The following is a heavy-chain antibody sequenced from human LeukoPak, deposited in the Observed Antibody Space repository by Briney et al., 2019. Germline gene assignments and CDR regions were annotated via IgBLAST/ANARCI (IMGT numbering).Heavy chain of an antibody. CDR2: ISYDGSNK. CDR3: AKDLGAGPFDY. Sequence: GGSLRLSCAASGFTFSGYGMHWVRQAPGKGLEWVAVISYDGSNKYYADSVKGRFTISRDNSKNTLYLQMSSLRAEDTAVYYCAKDLGAGPFDYWGQGTLVTVSS. V-gene: IGHV3-30*18. CDR1: GFTFSGYG. J-gene: IGHJ4*02. D-gene: IGHD1-26*01.